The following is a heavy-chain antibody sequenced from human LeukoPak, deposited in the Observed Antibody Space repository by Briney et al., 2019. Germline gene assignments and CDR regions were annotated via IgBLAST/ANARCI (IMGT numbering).Heavy chain of an antibody. Sequence: ASVKVSCKASGYTFTSYGLSWVRQAPGQGLEWMGWISTYNDNTHYAQKLQGRVTMTTDTSTSTVYMELRSLRSDDTAVYYCARGSPPRRNYDSRGYYSYYFDYWGQGTLVTVSS. CDR3: ARGSPPRRNYDSRGYYSYYFDY. CDR1: GYTFTSYG. J-gene: IGHJ4*02. V-gene: IGHV1-18*01. D-gene: IGHD3-22*01. CDR2: ISTYNDNT.